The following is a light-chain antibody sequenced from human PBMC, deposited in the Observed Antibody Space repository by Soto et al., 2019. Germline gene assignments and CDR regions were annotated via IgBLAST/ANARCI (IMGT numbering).Light chain of an antibody. CDR3: QQRTDWL. V-gene: IGKV3-11*01. CDR1: QNVTTY. J-gene: IGKJ4*01. CDR2: GAS. Sequence: EIVLTQSPATLSLSPGERATLSCRASQNVTTYLAWYQQKPGQAPRLLIYGASNRATGIPARFSGSGSGTDFTLTISTLEPEDFAVYYCQQRTDWLFGGGTKVDI.